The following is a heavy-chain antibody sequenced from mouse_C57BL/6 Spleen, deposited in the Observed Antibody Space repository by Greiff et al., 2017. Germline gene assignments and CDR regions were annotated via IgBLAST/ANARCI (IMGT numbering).Heavy chain of an antibody. V-gene: IGHV3-6*01. J-gene: IGHJ4*01. D-gene: IGHD2-2*01. CDR2: ISYDGSN. CDR1: GYSITSGYY. Sequence: EVQLQQSGPGLVKPSQSLSLTCSVTGYSITSGYYWNWIRQFPGNKLEWMGYISYDGSNNYNPSLKNRISITRDTSKNQFFLKLNSVTTEDTATYYCTRYGYSYAMDYWGQGTSVTVSS. CDR3: TRYGYSYAMDY.